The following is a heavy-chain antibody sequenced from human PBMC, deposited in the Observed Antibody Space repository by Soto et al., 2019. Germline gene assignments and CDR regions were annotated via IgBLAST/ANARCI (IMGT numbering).Heavy chain of an antibody. CDR3: AKDKGVFNWATSYFDY. CDR2: TSYDGNNE. Sequence: GGSLRLSCAASGFTCSNYAMHWVRQAPGKGLEWVALTSYDGNNEYYTDSVKGRFTISRDNSKNTLFLQMNSPRPEDTAVYYCAKDKGVFNWATSYFDYWGQGALVTAPQ. CDR1: GFTCSNYA. D-gene: IGHD1-1*01. J-gene: IGHJ4*02. V-gene: IGHV3-30*18.